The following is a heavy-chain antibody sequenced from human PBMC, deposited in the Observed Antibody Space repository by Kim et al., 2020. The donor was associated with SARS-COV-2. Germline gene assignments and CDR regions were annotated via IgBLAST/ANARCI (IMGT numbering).Heavy chain of an antibody. V-gene: IGHV4-39*01. CDR2: IYYSGST. CDR3: ARLREGSVDY. Sequence: SETLSLTCTVSGGSISSSSYYWGWIRQPPGKGLEWIGSIYYSGSTYYNPSLKSRVTISVDTSKNQFSLKLSSVTAADTAVYYCARLREGSVDYWGQGTLVTVSS. D-gene: IGHD3-10*01. CDR1: GGSISSSSYY. J-gene: IGHJ4*02.